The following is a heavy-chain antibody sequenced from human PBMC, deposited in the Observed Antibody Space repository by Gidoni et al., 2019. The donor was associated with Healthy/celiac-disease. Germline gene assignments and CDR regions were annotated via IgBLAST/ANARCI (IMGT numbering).Heavy chain of an antibody. CDR1: GGSFSGYY. V-gene: IGHV4-34*01. Sequence: QVRLQQWGAVLLKPSETLSLTCAVYGGSFSGYYWSWIRQPPGKGLEWIGEINHSGSTNYNPSLKSRVTISVDTSKNQFSLKLSSVTAADTAVYYCARGFVFWSQGTLVTVSS. J-gene: IGHJ4*02. CDR3: ARGFVF. D-gene: IGHD3-3*01. CDR2: INHSGST.